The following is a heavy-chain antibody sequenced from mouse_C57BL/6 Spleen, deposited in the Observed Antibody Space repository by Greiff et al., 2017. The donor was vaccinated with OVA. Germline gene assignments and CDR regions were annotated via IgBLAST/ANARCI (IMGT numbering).Heavy chain of an antibody. CDR3: ARGYSSIYEGYFDV. CDR2: ISNLAYSI. CDR1: GFTFSDYG. J-gene: IGHJ1*03. D-gene: IGHD1-1*01. Sequence: VQLKESGGGLVQPGGSLKLSCAASGFTFSDYGMAWVRQAPRKGPEWVAFISNLAYSIYYADTVTGRFTMSRENAKNTLYLEVSSLRSEDTAMYYCARGYSSIYEGYFDVWGTGTTVTVSA. V-gene: IGHV5-15*01.